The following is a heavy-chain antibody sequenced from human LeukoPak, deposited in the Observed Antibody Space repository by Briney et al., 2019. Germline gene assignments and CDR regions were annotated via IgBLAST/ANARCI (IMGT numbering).Heavy chain of an antibody. Sequence: GGSLRLSCAASGFTFNNYAMSWVRQAPGKGLEWVSTIRGSAYSTYYADSVKGRFTISRDNSKNALFLQMNSLSAEDTAVYYCAKSGPYCSSTTCNYFDYWGQGTLVTVSS. CDR2: IRGSAYST. D-gene: IGHD2-2*01. J-gene: IGHJ4*02. CDR1: GFTFNNYA. CDR3: AKSGPYCSSTTCNYFDY. V-gene: IGHV3-23*01.